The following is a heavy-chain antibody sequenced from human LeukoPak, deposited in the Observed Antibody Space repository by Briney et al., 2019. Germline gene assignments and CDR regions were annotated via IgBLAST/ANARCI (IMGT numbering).Heavy chain of an antibody. CDR2: IFYSGST. D-gene: IGHD3-9*01. J-gene: IGHJ6*03. CDR1: GGSISSSNYY. CDR3: AKEGVIFFGRTGSTYYYMEV. V-gene: IGHV4-39*02. Sequence: SETLSLTCTGSGGSISSSNYYWGWIGRPPGKGLECIGSIFYSGSTYYNPALKSRVTISVDPSKNHCLLKLHSVTAADTAVYYCAKEGVIFFGRTGSTYYYMEVWGKGTSVIVSS.